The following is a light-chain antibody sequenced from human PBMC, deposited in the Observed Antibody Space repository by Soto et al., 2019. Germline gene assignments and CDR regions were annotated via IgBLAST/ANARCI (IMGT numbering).Light chain of an antibody. J-gene: IGKJ1*01. CDR1: QSISSY. Sequence: DIQMTQSPSSLSASVGDRVTITCRASQSISSYLNWYQQKPGKAPKLLIYAASSLQSGVPSRFSGSGSGTDFTLTISSLQPEDFATYYCQQSYSTPSTWTFGPGTKVEIK. V-gene: IGKV1-39*01. CDR3: QQSYSTPSTWT. CDR2: AAS.